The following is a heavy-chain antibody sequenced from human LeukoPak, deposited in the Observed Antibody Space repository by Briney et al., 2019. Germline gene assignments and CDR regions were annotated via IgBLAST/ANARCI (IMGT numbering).Heavy chain of an antibody. J-gene: IGHJ3*02. CDR2: IWYDGSNK. CDR3: ARGAYGSGTYHDFDI. Sequence: GRSLRLSCAASGFTFSSYGMHWVRQAPGKGLEWVAVIWYDGSNKYYVDSVRGRFTISRDNSKNTLYLQMNSLRAEDTAVYYCARGAYGSGTYHDFDIWGQGTMVTVSS. CDR1: GFTFSSYG. D-gene: IGHD3-10*01. V-gene: IGHV3-33*01.